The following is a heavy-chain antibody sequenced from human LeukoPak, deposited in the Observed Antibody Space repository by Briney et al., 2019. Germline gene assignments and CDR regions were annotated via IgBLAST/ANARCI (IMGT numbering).Heavy chain of an antibody. J-gene: IGHJ4*02. CDR1: GFTFSDYY. Sequence: PGGSLRLSCAASGFTFSDYYMSWIRQAPGKGLEWVSYISSSGSTIYYADSVKGRFTISRDNAKNTLYLQMNSLRAEDTAVYYCARDHDYVWGSYREPLDYWGQGTLVTVSS. V-gene: IGHV3-11*04. CDR3: ARDHDYVWGSYREPLDY. D-gene: IGHD3-16*02. CDR2: ISSSGSTI.